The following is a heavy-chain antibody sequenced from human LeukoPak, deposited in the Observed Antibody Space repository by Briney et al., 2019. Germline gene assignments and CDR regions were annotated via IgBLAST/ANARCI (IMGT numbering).Heavy chain of an antibody. CDR3: ARDVGALDENDY. J-gene: IGHJ4*02. CDR1: GFTFSSYS. CDR2: ISSSSSYI. V-gene: IGHV3-21*01. Sequence: GGSLRLSCAASGFTFSSYSMNWVRQAPGKGLEWVSSISSSSSYIYYADSVKGRFTISRDNAKNSLYLQMNSLRAEDTAVYYCARDVGALDENDYWGQGTLVTVSS. D-gene: IGHD1-26*01.